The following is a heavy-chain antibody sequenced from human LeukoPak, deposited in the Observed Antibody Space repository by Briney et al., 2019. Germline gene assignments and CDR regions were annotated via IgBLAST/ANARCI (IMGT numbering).Heavy chain of an antibody. CDR3: AIETPVVEQGGY. Sequence: GASVKVSCKASGYTFTSYGISWVRQAPGQGLEWMGWISAYNGNANYAQKLQGRVTMTTDTSTSTAYMELRSLRSDDTAVYYCAIETPVVEQGGYWGQGTLVTVSP. CDR1: GYTFTSYG. CDR2: ISAYNGNA. J-gene: IGHJ4*02. D-gene: IGHD6-6*01. V-gene: IGHV1-18*01.